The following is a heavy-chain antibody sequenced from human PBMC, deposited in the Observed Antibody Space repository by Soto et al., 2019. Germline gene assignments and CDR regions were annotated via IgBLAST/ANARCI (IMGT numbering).Heavy chain of an antibody. CDR2: ISSSSSYI. CDR3: ARGRFLEWLFHY. J-gene: IGHJ4*02. V-gene: IGHV3-21*01. Sequence: VGSLRLSCAASGFTFSSYSMNWVRQAPGKGLEWVSSISSSSSYIYYADSVKGRFTISRDNAKNSLYLQMNSLRAEDTAVYYCARGRFLEWLFHYWGQGTLVTVSS. CDR1: GFTFSSYS. D-gene: IGHD3-3*01.